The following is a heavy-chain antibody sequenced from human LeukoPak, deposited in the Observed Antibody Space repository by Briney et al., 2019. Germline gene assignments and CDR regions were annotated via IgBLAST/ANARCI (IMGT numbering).Heavy chain of an antibody. Sequence: SETLSLTCVVYGGSFSGYYWTWIRQPPGKVLEWIGEINDSGSSNYNPSLKSRITMSVDTSENQISLKLSSVTAADTAVYYCARGGRITLFGVVIMRAFDIWGQGTMVTVSS. CDR2: INDSGSS. CDR3: ARGGRITLFGVVIMRAFDI. D-gene: IGHD3-3*01. CDR1: GGSFSGYY. J-gene: IGHJ3*02. V-gene: IGHV4-34*01.